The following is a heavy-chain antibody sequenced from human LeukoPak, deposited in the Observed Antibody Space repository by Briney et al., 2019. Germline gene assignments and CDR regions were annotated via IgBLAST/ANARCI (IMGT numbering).Heavy chain of an antibody. J-gene: IGHJ4*02. Sequence: PGGSRDSPVQPLDSPSVTTTCISSSGSTIYYADSVKGRFTISRDNAKNSLYLQMNSLRAEDTAVYYCASGYSSSWDHWGQGTLVTVSS. CDR1: DSPSVTTT. D-gene: IGHD6-13*01. CDR3: ASGYSSSWDH. CDR2: ISSSGSTI. V-gene: IGHV3-11*01.